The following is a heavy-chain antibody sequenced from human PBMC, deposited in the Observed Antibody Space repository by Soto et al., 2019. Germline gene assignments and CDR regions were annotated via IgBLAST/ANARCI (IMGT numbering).Heavy chain of an antibody. CDR1: VGSISNYY. CDR3: ARDPVERATPYYYGVDV. D-gene: IGHD5-12*01. Sequence: SETLSLTCTVSVGSISNYYWSWIRQPPGKGLEWIGYISYSGSTNYNPSLKIRVTISVDTSKNHLSLKLSSVTAADTAVYYCARDPVERATPYYYGVDVWGQGTPVTVSS. J-gene: IGHJ6*02. CDR2: ISYSGST. V-gene: IGHV4-59*01.